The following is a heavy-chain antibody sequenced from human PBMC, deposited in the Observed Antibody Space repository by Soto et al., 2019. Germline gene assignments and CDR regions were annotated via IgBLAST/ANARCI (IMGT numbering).Heavy chain of an antibody. Sequence: PGGSLGLSCAASGFTFSIYAVAGVRQAPGKGLEWVSAISGSGGSTYYADSVKGRFTISRDNSKNTLYLQMNSLRAEDTVVYYCAKDEGYGSSLHPDYWGQGTLVTVSS. CDR2: ISGSGGST. J-gene: IGHJ4*02. V-gene: IGHV3-23*01. CDR1: GFTFSIYA. CDR3: AKDEGYGSSLHPDY. D-gene: IGHD6-6*01.